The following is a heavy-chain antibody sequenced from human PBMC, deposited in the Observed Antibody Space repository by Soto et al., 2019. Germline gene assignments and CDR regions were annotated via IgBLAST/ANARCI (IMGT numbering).Heavy chain of an antibody. J-gene: IGHJ5*02. CDR2: ISSSSSTI. D-gene: IGHD6-13*01. CDR3: ARHPERIAEIGWFDP. CDR1: GFTFSSYS. V-gene: IGHV3-48*01. Sequence: GGSLRLSCAASGFTFSSYSMNWVRQAPGKGLEWVSYISSSSSTIYYADSVKGRFTISRDNAKNSLYLQMNSLRAEDTAVYYCARHPERIAEIGWFDPWGQGPLVTVSS.